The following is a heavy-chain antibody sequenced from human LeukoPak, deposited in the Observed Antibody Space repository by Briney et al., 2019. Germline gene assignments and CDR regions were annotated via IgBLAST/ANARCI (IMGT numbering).Heavy chain of an antibody. V-gene: IGHV4-30-4*08. CDR1: GGSISSGDYY. J-gene: IGHJ3*02. Sequence: SETLSLTCTVSGGSISSGDYYWSWIRQPPGKGLEWIGYIYYSGSTYYNPSLKSRVTISADTSKNQFSLKLSSVTAADTAVYYCATNVWLYSGYDSWSDAFDIWGQGTMVTVSS. CDR2: IYYSGST. D-gene: IGHD5-12*01. CDR3: ATNVWLYSGYDSWSDAFDI.